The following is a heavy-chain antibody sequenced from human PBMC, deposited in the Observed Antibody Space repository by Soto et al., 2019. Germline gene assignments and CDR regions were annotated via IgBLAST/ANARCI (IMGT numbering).Heavy chain of an antibody. CDR1: GFTFSNAW. Sequence: PGGSLRLSCAASGFTFSNAWMSWVSQAPGKGLEWVGRTRNKANSYTTEYAASVKGRFTISRDDSKNSLYLQMNSLKTEDTAVYYCASAGWGLKDDAFDIWGQGTMVTVSS. V-gene: IGHV3-72*01. D-gene: IGHD1-26*01. CDR3: ASAGWGLKDDAFDI. J-gene: IGHJ3*02. CDR2: TRNKANSYTT.